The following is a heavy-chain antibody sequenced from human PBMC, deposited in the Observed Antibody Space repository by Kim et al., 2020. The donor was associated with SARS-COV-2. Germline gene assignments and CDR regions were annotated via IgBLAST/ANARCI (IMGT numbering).Heavy chain of an antibody. Sequence: KFQGRVTITRDTSASTAYMELSSLRSEDTAVYYCAREKAAYGSGKGFDPWGQGTLVTVSS. J-gene: IGHJ5*02. D-gene: IGHD3-10*01. V-gene: IGHV1-3*01. CDR3: AREKAAYGSGKGFDP.